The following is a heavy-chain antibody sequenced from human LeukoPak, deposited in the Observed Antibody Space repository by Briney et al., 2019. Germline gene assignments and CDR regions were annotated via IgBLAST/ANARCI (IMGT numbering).Heavy chain of an antibody. CDR1: GFSFSTYE. CDR2: IGPSGSTI. D-gene: IGHD3-10*01. CDR3: AGELWFGELDAFDI. V-gene: IGHV3-48*03. Sequence: GGSLRLSRGASGFSFSTYEMNWVRQAPGKGLEWVSYIGPSGSTIGYADSVKGRFTISRDNAKNSLYLQMTSLRAEDTAIYYCAGELWFGELDAFDIWGQGTMVTVSS. J-gene: IGHJ3*02.